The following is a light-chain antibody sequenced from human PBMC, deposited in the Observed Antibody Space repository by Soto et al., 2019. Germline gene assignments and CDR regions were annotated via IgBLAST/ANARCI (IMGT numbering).Light chain of an antibody. J-gene: IGKJ4*01. V-gene: IGKV3-15*01. CDR3: QQYNNWPRAT. CDR1: QSISSN. CDR2: RTS. Sequence: EIVMTKSPATLSVSPGERATLSCRASQSISSNLAWYQQKPGQAPRLLMFRTSSRATGFPARFSGSGSGTEVNLTISSLQSEDFGVYYCQQYNNWPRATFGGGTKVEIK.